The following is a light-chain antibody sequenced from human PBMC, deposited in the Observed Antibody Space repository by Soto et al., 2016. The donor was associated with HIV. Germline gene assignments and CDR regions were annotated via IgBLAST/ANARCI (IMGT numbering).Light chain of an antibody. V-gene: IGKV1-5*03. J-gene: IGKJ4*01. Sequence: DIQMTQSPSTLSASVGDRVTITCRASQSITDRLAWYQQKPGKAPKILISKASSLQSGVPSRFSGSGSGTEFTLTISSLQPDDFATYYCQQYNSFRTTFGGGPTWTSN. CDR3: QQYNSFRTT. CDR1: QSITDR. CDR2: KAS.